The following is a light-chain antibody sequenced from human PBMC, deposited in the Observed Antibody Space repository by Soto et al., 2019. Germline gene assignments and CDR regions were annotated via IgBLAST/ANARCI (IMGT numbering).Light chain of an antibody. CDR3: QHYNSDPWT. Sequence: DIEMTQSPSTLSASVGDRVTITCRASETIRRWLAWYQQRPGKAPKVLIYDSSTLESGVPARFSGSGSETEFTLTISSLQPEDSATYYCQHYNSDPWTFGQGTKVEIK. J-gene: IGKJ1*01. CDR1: ETIRRW. CDR2: DSS. V-gene: IGKV1-5*01.